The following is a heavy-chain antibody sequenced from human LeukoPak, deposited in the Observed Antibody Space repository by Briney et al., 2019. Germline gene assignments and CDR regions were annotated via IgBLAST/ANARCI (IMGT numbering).Heavy chain of an antibody. D-gene: IGHD6-19*01. CDR1: GVTFSSYG. CDR3: ARGYSSGWGNFAY. Sequence: GGSLRLSCAASGVTFSSYGMHWVRQAPGKGLEWVAVISYDGSNKYYADSVKGRFTISRDNSKNTLYLQMNSLRAEDTAVYYCARGYSSGWGNFAYWGQGTLVTVSS. V-gene: IGHV3-30*03. J-gene: IGHJ4*02. CDR2: ISYDGSNK.